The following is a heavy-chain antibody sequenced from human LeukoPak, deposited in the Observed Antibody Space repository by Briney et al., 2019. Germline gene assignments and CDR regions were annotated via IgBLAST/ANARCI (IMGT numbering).Heavy chain of an antibody. CDR3: AREPPDDFWSSGLGSGAFDI. J-gene: IGHJ3*02. V-gene: IGHV3-11*04. CDR2: ISSSGSTI. D-gene: IGHD3-3*01. Sequence: PGGSLRLSGAASRFTFSDYYLRWMRPAPGKGLVGCSYISSSGSTIYYADSVKGRFTISRDNAKNSLYLQMNSLRAEDTAVYYCAREPPDDFWSSGLGSGAFDIWGQGTMVTVSS. CDR1: RFTFSDYY.